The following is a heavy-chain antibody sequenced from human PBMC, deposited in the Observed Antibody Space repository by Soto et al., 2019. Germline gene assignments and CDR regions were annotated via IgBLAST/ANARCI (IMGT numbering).Heavy chain of an antibody. CDR3: AREYTAWPLAYGLDV. J-gene: IGHJ6*02. Sequence: GGSLRLSCAASGFTFSNYEMNWVRQAPGKGLEWVSYISSSGKTIYYADSVKGRFTISRDNAKNSLYLQMNSLRAEDTAVYYCAREYTAWPLAYGLDVWGQGTTVTVSS. CDR2: ISSSGKTI. CDR1: GFTFSNYE. V-gene: IGHV3-48*03. D-gene: IGHD2-2*02.